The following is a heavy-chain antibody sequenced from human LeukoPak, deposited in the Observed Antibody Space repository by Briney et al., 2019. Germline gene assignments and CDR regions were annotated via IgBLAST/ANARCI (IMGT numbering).Heavy chain of an antibody. CDR3: ARDSGIVATIGFDY. CDR1: GFTFSGYS. Sequence: PGGSLRLSCAASGFTFSGYSMNWVRQAPGKGLEWFSSISSSSSYIYYADSVKGRFTISRDNAKNSLYLQMNSLRAEDTAVYYCARDSGIVATIGFDYWGQGTLVTVSS. V-gene: IGHV3-21*01. D-gene: IGHD5-12*01. CDR2: ISSSSSYI. J-gene: IGHJ4*02.